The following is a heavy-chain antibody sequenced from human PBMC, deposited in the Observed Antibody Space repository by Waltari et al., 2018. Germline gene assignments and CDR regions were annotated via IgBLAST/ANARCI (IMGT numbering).Heavy chain of an antibody. CDR1: GFLVSEND. D-gene: IGHD4-17*01. J-gene: IGHJ4*02. V-gene: IGHV3-53*01. CDR3: ALNTVTVPFPY. CDR2: VYAPGDA. Sequence: EVEVVESGGGFIQPGGSLRLDCAVSGFLVSENDVIWVRQAPGKGLAWVSIVYAPGDAHYANDVKGRFTSSRDISTNTVFLHMSGLRDEDTAVYYCALNTVTVPFPYWGRGTLVTVSS.